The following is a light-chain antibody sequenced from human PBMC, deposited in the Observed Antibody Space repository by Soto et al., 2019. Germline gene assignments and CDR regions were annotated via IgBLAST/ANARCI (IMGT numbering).Light chain of an antibody. CDR2: GAS. J-gene: IGKJ2*01. CDR3: QQFVSSPYT. Sequence: EIVLTQSPGTLSLSPGERATLSCRASERVSTKYLAWYQQKPGQAPRLLIYGASNRATGVRDRFSASGSGTDFTLTISRLEAEDSALYYCQQFVSSPYTFGQGTKVEIK. CDR1: ERVSTKY. V-gene: IGKV3-20*01.